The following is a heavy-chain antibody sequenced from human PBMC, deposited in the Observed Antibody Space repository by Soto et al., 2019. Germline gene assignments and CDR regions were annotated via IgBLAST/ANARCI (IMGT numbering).Heavy chain of an antibody. Sequence: QVQLQESGPGLVKPSGTLSLTCAVSSGSISSSNWWSWVRQPPGKGLEGIGEIYHSGSTNYNPSLKSRVTISVDKSKNQFSLKLSSVTAADTAAYYCARAYIAVASQRWFDPWGQGTLVTVSS. CDR1: SGSISSSNW. J-gene: IGHJ5*02. CDR3: ARAYIAVASQRWFDP. CDR2: IYHSGST. D-gene: IGHD6-19*01. V-gene: IGHV4-4*02.